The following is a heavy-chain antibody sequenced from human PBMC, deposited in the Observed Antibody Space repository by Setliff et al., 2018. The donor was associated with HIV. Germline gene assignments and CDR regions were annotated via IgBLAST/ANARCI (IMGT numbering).Heavy chain of an antibody. Sequence: GGSLRLSCAASGFSLSYHGMHWVRQAPGKGLEWVAIIWYDGSNEYYADSVKGRFTISRDNSKNTLYLQMNSLRAEDTAVYYCARGFSSSWYYYHMDVWGKGTTVTVSS. J-gene: IGHJ6*03. V-gene: IGHV3-33*01. CDR1: GFSLSYHG. CDR2: IWYDGSNE. D-gene: IGHD6-13*01. CDR3: ARGFSSSWYYYHMDV.